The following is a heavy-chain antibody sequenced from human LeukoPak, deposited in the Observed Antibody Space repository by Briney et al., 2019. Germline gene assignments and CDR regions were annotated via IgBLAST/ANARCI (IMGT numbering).Heavy chain of an antibody. Sequence: GESLKISCMGSGYSFTSYWIGWVRQMPGKGLEWMGIIYPDDSEIRYSPSFEGQATISADKSINTAYLHWSSLKASDTAMYYCARQAYSSGWFDYWGQGTLVTVSS. CDR2: IYPDDSEI. D-gene: IGHD6-19*01. J-gene: IGHJ4*02. CDR1: GYSFTSYW. CDR3: ARQAYSSGWFDY. V-gene: IGHV5-51*01.